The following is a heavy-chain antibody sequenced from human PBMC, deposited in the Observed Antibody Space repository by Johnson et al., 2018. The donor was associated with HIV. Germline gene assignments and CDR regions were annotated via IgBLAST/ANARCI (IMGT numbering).Heavy chain of an antibody. J-gene: IGHJ3*02. Sequence: EVQLVESGGGLVQPGGSLKLSCEASGFTFSSYAMSWVRQAPGKGLEWVSAISGSGGSTYYAASVKGRFTISRDNSKNTLYLQMNSLTTEDTAVYYCTTAIVIDAFDIWGQGTMVTVSS. CDR2: ISGSGGST. CDR3: TTAIVIDAFDI. V-gene: IGHV3-23*04. CDR1: GFTFSSYA. D-gene: IGHD3-16*02.